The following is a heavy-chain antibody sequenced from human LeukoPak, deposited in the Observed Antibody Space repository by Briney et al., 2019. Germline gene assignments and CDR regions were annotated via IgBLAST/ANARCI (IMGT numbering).Heavy chain of an antibody. Sequence: ETLSLTCAVYGGSFSGYYWSWVRQAPGKGLEWVGRIKSKTDGGTTDYAAPVKGRFTISRDDSKNTLYLQMNSLKTEDTAVYYCTTSGSWGQGTLVTVSS. V-gene: IGHV3-15*01. CDR2: IKSKTDGGTT. D-gene: IGHD1-26*01. J-gene: IGHJ4*02. CDR3: TTSGS. CDR1: GGSFSGYY.